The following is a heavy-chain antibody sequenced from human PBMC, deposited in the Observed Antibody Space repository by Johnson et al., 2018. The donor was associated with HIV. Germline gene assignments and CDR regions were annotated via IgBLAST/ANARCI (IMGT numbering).Heavy chain of an antibody. J-gene: IGHJ3*02. CDR3: AKEGRYGAFPLWFDI. CDR1: GFTFSSYG. Sequence: QVQLVESGGGVVQPGGSLRLSCAASGFTFSSYGMDWVRQAPGQGLEWVAAISYDGSSQYYADAVKGRFTISRDNSKNTVYLQMNSLRVEDTAVYYCAKEGRYGAFPLWFDIWGQGTMVTVSS. D-gene: IGHD1-14*01. CDR2: ISYDGSSQ. V-gene: IGHV3-30*18.